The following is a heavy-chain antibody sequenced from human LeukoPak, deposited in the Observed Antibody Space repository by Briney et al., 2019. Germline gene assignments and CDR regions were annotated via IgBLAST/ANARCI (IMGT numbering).Heavy chain of an antibody. Sequence: SETLSLTCTVSGGSISSSSYYWGWIRQPPGKGLEWIGGIYYSGSTYYNPSLKSRVTISVDTSKNQFSLKLSSVTAADTVVYYCARSSGWSRYFDYWGQGTLVTVSS. V-gene: IGHV4-39*01. CDR3: ARSSGWSRYFDY. D-gene: IGHD6-19*01. CDR1: GGSISSSSYY. J-gene: IGHJ4*02. CDR2: IYYSGST.